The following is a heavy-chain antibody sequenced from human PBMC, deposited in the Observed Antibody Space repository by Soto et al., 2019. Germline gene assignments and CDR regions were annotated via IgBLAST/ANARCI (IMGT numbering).Heavy chain of an antibody. J-gene: IGHJ4*02. Sequence: ESGGGLVQPGGSLRLSCAASGFTFSDHYMDWVRQAPGKGLEWVGRSRKKANSYSTEYAASVKGRFTIARDESKNSLYLQMNSLKTEDTAVYYCARFSGSYTRGLDYWGQGTLVTVSS. CDR3: ARFSGSYTRGLDY. CDR1: GFTFSDHY. CDR2: SRKKANSYST. D-gene: IGHD1-26*01. V-gene: IGHV3-72*01.